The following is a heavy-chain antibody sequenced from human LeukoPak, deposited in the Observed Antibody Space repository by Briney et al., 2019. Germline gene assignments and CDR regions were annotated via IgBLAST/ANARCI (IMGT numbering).Heavy chain of an antibody. Sequence: GGSLRLSCAASGFTFSSYAMNWVRQAPGKGLEWVSAIGGSGGNTNYADSVEGRFTISRDNSKNTLYLQMNSLRAEDTAVYYCAKPRAGLGASDIWGQGTMVTVSS. CDR3: AKPRAGLGASDI. CDR1: GFTFSSYA. D-gene: IGHD3-16*01. V-gene: IGHV3-23*01. CDR2: IGGSGGNT. J-gene: IGHJ3*02.